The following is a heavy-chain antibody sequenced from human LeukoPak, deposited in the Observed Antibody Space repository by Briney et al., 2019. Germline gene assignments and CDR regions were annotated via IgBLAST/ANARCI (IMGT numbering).Heavy chain of an antibody. V-gene: IGHV3-21*01. CDR3: ARGSYYDRPTQFDY. Sequence: GGSLRLSCAASGFTFSSYAMSWVRQAPGKGLEWVSSISSSSSYIYYADSVKGRFTITRDNAKNSLYLQMNSLRAEDTAVYYCARGSYYDRPTQFDYWGQGTLVTVSS. CDR2: ISSSSSYI. D-gene: IGHD3-22*01. J-gene: IGHJ4*02. CDR1: GFTFSSYA.